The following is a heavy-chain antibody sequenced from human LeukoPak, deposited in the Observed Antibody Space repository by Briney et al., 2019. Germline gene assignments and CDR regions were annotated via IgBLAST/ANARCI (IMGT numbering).Heavy chain of an antibody. CDR3: ARGAYGSGSYYNGVY. J-gene: IGHJ4*02. D-gene: IGHD3-10*01. CDR1: GFTFSSYS. Sequence: PGGSLRLSCAASGFTFSSYSMNWVRQAPGKGLEWVSYISSSSSTIYYADSVKGRFTISRDNAKNTLYLQMNSLRAEDTAVYYCARGAYGSGSYYNGVYWGQGTLVTVSS. CDR2: ISSSSSTI. V-gene: IGHV3-48*04.